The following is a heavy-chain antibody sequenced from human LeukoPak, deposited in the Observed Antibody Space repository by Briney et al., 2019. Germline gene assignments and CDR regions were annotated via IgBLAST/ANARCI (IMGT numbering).Heavy chain of an antibody. Sequence: PSETLSLTCTVSGGSVNSHYWSWIRQPPGKGLEWIGYLYFSGSTGYNPSLKSRVSISVETSKNQFSLRLSPVTAADTAVYYCARPYDSSGYYIRGAFDIWGQGAMVTVS. D-gene: IGHD3-22*01. CDR1: GGSVNSHY. CDR2: LYFSGST. CDR3: ARPYDSSGYYIRGAFDI. J-gene: IGHJ3*02. V-gene: IGHV4-59*02.